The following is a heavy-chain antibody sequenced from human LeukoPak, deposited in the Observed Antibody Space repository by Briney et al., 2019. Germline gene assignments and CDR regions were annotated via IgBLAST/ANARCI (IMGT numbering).Heavy chain of an antibody. CDR2: IKSKTDGGTT. J-gene: IGHJ4*02. Sequence: ETLSLTCTVSSGSISSYYWSWIRQPPGKGLEWVGRIKSKTDGGTTDYAAPAKGRFTISRVDSKNMLYLQMNSLKTEDTAVYYCTTDSSTTYYDFWSGYYTGYIDRYWGQGTLVTVSS. CDR3: TTDSSTTYYDFWSGYYTGYIDRY. D-gene: IGHD3-3*01. CDR1: SGSISSYY. V-gene: IGHV3-15*01.